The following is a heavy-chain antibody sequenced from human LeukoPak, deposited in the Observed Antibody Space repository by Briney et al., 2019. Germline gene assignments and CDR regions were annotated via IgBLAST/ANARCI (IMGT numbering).Heavy chain of an antibody. CDR3: AAQYQLLSNWFDP. CDR2: IYYSGST. V-gene: IGHV4-30-4*01. Sequence: SETLSLTCTVSGGSISSGDYYRSWIRQPPGKGLEWIGYIYYSGSTYYNPSLKSRVTTSVDTSKNQFSLKLSSVTAADTAVYYCAAQYQLLSNWFDPWGQGTLVTVSS. D-gene: IGHD2-2*01. CDR1: GGSISSGDYY. J-gene: IGHJ5*02.